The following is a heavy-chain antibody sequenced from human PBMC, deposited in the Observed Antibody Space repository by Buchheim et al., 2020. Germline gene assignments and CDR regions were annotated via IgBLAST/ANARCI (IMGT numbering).Heavy chain of an antibody. J-gene: IGHJ1*01. Sequence: QVQLVESGGGVVQPGRSLRLSCAASGFTFSSYGMHWVRQAPGKGLEWVAVISYDGSNKYYADSVKGRFTISRANSKTTLYLQMNSLRAEDTAVYYCATYGDYVYFQHWGQGTL. CDR1: GFTFSSYG. D-gene: IGHD4-17*01. V-gene: IGHV3-30*03. CDR3: ATYGDYVYFQH. CDR2: ISYDGSNK.